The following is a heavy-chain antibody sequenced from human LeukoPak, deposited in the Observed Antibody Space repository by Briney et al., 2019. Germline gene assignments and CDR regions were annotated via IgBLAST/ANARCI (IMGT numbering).Heavy chain of an antibody. CDR2: IYYSGST. CDR1: GASISSSIYY. D-gene: IGHD2-8*01. J-gene: IGHJ4*02. Sequence: SETLSLTCTVSGASISSSIYYWGWIRQPRRKGLEWIGSIYYSGSTYYNPSLKSRVTISVDTSKNQLSLKLSSVTAADTAVYYCARQERYCSNGVCLKHFDYWGQGTLVTVSS. V-gene: IGHV4-39*01. CDR3: ARQERYCSNGVCLKHFDY.